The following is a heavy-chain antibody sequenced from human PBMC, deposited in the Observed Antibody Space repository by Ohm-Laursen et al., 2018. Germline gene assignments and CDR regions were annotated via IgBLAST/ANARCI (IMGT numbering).Heavy chain of an antibody. V-gene: IGHV3-48*03. J-gene: IGHJ6*02. CDR2: ISNGGSNK. Sequence: SLRLSCAASGFTFSTYEMNWVRQAPGKGLEWLSYISNGGSNKDYADSVKGRFTISRDNSKNTLYLQMNSLRAEDTAVYYCARDSSGTARAGGMDVWGQGTTVTVSS. D-gene: IGHD6-6*01. CDR1: GFTFSTYE. CDR3: ARDSSGTARAGGMDV.